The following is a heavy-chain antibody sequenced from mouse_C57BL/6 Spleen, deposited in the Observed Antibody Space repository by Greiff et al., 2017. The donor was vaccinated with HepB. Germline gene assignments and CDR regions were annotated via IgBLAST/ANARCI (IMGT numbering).Heavy chain of an antibody. D-gene: IGHD1-1*01. V-gene: IGHV5-4*01. CDR2: ISDGGSYT. CDR3: ARDGDYYGSSFDY. Sequence: DVKLVESGGGLVKPGGSLKLSCAASGFTFSSYAMSWVRQTPEKRLEWVATISDGGSYTYYPDNVKGRFTISRDNAKNNRYLQMSHLKSEDTAMYYCARDGDYYGSSFDYWGQGTTLTVSS. J-gene: IGHJ2*01. CDR1: GFTFSSYA.